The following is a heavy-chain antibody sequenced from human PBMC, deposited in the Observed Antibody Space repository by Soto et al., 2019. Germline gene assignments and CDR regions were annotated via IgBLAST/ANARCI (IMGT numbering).Heavy chain of an antibody. CDR1: GFTFENYA. CDR3: AKDKLYSNYEHYFDY. CDR2: ISWHSGNI. V-gene: IGHV3-9*01. Sequence: EVQLVESGGGLVQPGRSLRLSCAASGFTFENYAMHWFWQAPGKGLYWFSGISWHSGNIWYADSVRGRFTISRDNAKNSLYLQMNSLRPEDTGLYYCAKDKLYSNYEHYFDYWGQGTLVTVSS. D-gene: IGHD4-4*01. J-gene: IGHJ4*02.